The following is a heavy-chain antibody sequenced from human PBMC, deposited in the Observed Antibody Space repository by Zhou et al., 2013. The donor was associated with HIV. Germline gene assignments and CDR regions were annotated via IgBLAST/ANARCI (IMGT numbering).Heavy chain of an antibody. CDR1: GYTFTSYG. Sequence: QDQLVQSGGEVKKPGASVKVSCKASGYTFTSYGISWVRQAPGQGLEWMGWISAYNGNTNYAQKLQGRVTMTTDTSTSTAYMLLRSLRSDDTAVYYCARDPVGDGYKSYYYYGMDVWGQGTTVTVSS. CDR3: ARDPVGDGYKSYYYYGMDV. V-gene: IGHV1-18*01. D-gene: IGHD1-26*01. CDR2: ISAYNGNT. J-gene: IGHJ6*02.